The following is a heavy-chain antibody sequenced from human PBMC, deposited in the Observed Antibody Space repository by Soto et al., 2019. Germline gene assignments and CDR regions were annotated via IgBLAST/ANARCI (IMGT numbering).Heavy chain of an antibody. Sequence: GGSLRLSCAASGFSFSGYAVTWVRQAPGKGLEWVSAISGGGGSTYYADSVKGRFTVSRDNSKNALHLQMNSLRAEDTAVYYCAKTESFNGYYNAFDYWGRGTQVTVSS. CDR3: AKTESFNGYYNAFDY. CDR1: GFSFSGYA. J-gene: IGHJ4*02. D-gene: IGHD3-9*01. V-gene: IGHV3-23*01. CDR2: ISGGGGST.